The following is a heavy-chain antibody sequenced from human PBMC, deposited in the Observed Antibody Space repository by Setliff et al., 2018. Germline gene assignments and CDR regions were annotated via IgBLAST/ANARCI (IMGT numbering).Heavy chain of an antibody. J-gene: IGHJ4*02. V-gene: IGHV4-4*07. CDR1: GDSISNYY. CDR2: IYVTEST. Sequence: PSETLSLTCTVSGDSISNYYWNWIRQPAGKGLEWIGRIYVTESTKYNPSLKSPVTLSIDTSKNQFSLKLSSVTAADAALYYCAASRAYTGAVEEWFLPKTFDFWGQGSPVTVSS. CDR3: AASRAYTGAVEEWFLPKTFDF. D-gene: IGHD3-10*01.